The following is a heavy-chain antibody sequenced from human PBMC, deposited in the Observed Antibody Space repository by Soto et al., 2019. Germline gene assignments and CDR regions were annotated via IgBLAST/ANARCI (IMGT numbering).Heavy chain of an antibody. V-gene: IGHV3-33*08. CDR3: ARALTGYSSSWYRTTGYYYGMDV. J-gene: IGHJ6*02. CDR1: GLTFRTYL. Sequence: QPGGSLRLSCRTSGLTFRTYLMSWVRQAPGKGLEWVAVIWYDGSNKYYADSVKGRFTISRDNSKNTLYLQMNSLRAEDTAVYYCARALTGYSSSWYRTTGYYYGMDVWGQGTTVTVSS. CDR2: IWYDGSNK. D-gene: IGHD6-13*01.